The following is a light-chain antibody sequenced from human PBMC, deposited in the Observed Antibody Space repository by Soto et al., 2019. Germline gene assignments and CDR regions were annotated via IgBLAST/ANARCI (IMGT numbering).Light chain of an antibody. CDR3: CSYAGSSTPYV. J-gene: IGLJ1*01. V-gene: IGLV2-14*01. CDR2: DVS. CDR1: SSDVGGYNH. Sequence: QSVLTQPASVSGSPGQSITISCTGTSSDVGGYNHVSWYQQHPGKAPKLMIYDVSYRPSGVSNRFSGSKSGNTASLTISGLQAEDEADYYCCSYAGSSTPYVFGTGTKLTVL.